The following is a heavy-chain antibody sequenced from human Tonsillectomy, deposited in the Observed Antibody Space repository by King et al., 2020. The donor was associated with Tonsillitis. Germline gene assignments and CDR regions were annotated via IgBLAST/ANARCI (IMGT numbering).Heavy chain of an antibody. V-gene: IGHV4-38-2*01. D-gene: IGHD6-13*01. CDR1: GYSISSGYY. J-gene: IGHJ3*02. CDR2: IYHSGST. CDR3: AKGDSSWYAFDI. Sequence: VQLQESGPGLVKPSETLSLTCAVSGYSISSGYYWGWIRQPPGKGLEWIGSIYHSGSTYYNPSLKSRVTISVDTSKNQFSLKLSPVTAADTAVYYCAKGDSSWYAFDIWGQGTMVTVSS.